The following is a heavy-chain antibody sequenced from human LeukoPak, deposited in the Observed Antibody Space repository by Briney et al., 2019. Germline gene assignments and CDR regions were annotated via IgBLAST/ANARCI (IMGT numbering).Heavy chain of an antibody. V-gene: IGHV3-33*08. Sequence: HAGGSLRLSCAASGFPFSSYWMSWVRQAPGKGLEWVAVIWYDGSNKYYADSVKGRFTISRDNSKNTLYLQMNSLRAEDTAVYYCASGVWEPRLAYWGQGTLVTVSS. CDR2: IWYDGSNK. CDR3: ASGVWEPRLAY. D-gene: IGHD1-26*01. CDR1: GFPFSSYW. J-gene: IGHJ4*02.